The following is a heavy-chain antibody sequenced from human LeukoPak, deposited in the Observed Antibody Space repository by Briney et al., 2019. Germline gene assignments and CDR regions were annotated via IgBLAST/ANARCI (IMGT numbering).Heavy chain of an antibody. V-gene: IGHV4-59*01. CDR3: ARGGDPIIDY. J-gene: IGHJ4*02. Sequence: PSETLSLTCTVSGGSISSYYCSWIRQPPGKGLEWIGYIYYSGSTNYNPSLKSRVTISVDTSKNQFSLKLSSVTAADTAVYYCARGGDPIIDYWGQRTLVTVSS. CDR2: IYYSGST. D-gene: IGHD3-10*01. CDR1: GGSISSYY.